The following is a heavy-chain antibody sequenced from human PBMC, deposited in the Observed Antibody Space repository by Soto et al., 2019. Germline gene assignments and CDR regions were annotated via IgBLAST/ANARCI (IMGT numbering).Heavy chain of an antibody. CDR1: GGSIYRSGYY. CDR2: IDYNGVT. Sequence: SETLSLTCTVSGGSIYRSGYYWGWIRQPPGRGLEWIGNIDYNGVTYSNPSLKSRVTISRDTSKNQFSLKLTSVTAADTALYYCGKVLVGATGHTDSDSWGPGTLATVSS. J-gene: IGHJ4*02. D-gene: IGHD2-15*01. CDR3: GKVLVGATGHTDSDS. V-gene: IGHV4-39*01.